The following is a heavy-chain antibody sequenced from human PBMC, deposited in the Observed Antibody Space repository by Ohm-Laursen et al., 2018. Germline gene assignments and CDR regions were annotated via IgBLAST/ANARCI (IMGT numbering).Heavy chain of an antibody. CDR1: GFTFNSYG. V-gene: IGHV3-33*01. D-gene: IGHD2-8*01. J-gene: IGHJ4*02. CDR2: IWFDGTNK. Sequence: SLRLSCAASGFTFNSYGMHWVRQAPGKGLEWVALIWFDGTNKYFADSVKGRFTISRDNSKNTLYLQMNSLRAEDTAVYYCARGYCTNGVCPYFDYWGQGTLVTVSS. CDR3: ARGYCTNGVCPYFDY.